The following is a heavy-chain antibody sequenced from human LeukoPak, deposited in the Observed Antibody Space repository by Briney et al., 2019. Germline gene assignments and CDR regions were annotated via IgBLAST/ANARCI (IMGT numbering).Heavy chain of an antibody. Sequence: RPGGSLRLSCAASGLTFTTYWMHWVRQAPGKGLEWVSRIKGDEMTTNYADSVEGRLTISRDNAKNTVYLEINSLRAEDTAVYYCARGGLFAYYFDYWGQGTLVTVSS. V-gene: IGHV3-74*01. D-gene: IGHD3-10*02. J-gene: IGHJ4*02. CDR2: IKGDEMTT. CDR3: ARGGLFAYYFDY. CDR1: GLTFTTYW.